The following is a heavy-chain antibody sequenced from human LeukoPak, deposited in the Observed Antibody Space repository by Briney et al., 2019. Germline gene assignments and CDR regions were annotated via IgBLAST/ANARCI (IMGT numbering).Heavy chain of an antibody. D-gene: IGHD3-22*01. CDR2: ISSSSSYI. CDR3: ARDCVGYYYDSSGYWT. V-gene: IGHV3-21*01. J-gene: IGHJ5*02. Sequence: GGSLRLSCAAYGFTFSSYSMNWVRQAPGKGLEWVSSISSSSSYIYYADSVKGRFTISRDNAKNSLYLQMNSLRAEDTAVYYCARDCVGYYYDSSGYWTWGQGTLVTVSS. CDR1: GFTFSSYS.